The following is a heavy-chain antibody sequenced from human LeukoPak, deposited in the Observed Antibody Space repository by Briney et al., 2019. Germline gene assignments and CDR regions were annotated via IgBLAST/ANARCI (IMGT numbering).Heavy chain of an antibody. CDR1: GGSFSGYY. D-gene: IGHD3-10*01. V-gene: IGHV4-34*01. J-gene: IGHJ6*03. CDR2: INHSGST. CDR3: ARLRRHYGSGSYPPLHYYYYYMDV. Sequence: SETLSLTCAVYGGSFSGYYWSWIRQPPGKGLEWIGEINHSGSTNYNPSLKSRVTISVDTSKNQFSLKLSSVTAADTAVYYCARLRRHYGSGSYPPLHYYYYYMDVWGKGTTVTISS.